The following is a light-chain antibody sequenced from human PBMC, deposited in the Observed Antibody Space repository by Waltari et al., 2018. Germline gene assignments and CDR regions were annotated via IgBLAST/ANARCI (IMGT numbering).Light chain of an antibody. J-gene: IGKJ2*01. Sequence: EVVLTQSPVTLSVSPGETVTLSCRASQSVASYLAWYQQKSGQAPRLLIYGASSRATGVPARFSGGGSATEFTLTSSGLQSEDFAVYYFQQYGNLPPYTFGQGTQLEIK. V-gene: IGKV3-15*01. CDR3: QQYGNLPPYT. CDR1: QSVASY. CDR2: GAS.